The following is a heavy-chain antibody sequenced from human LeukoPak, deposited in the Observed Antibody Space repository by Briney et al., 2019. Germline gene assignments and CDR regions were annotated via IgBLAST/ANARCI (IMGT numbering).Heavy chain of an antibody. J-gene: IGHJ4*02. CDR2: IYPGDSDT. CDR3: ARHGLVVGSGFNYFDY. CDR1: GYSFTSYW. V-gene: IGHV5-51*01. D-gene: IGHD3-22*01. Sequence: GESLKISCKGSGYSFTSYWIGWVRQMPGKGLEWMGIIYPGDSDTRYSPSFQSQVTISADKSISTAYLQWSSLKASDTAMYYCARHGLVVGSGFNYFDYWGQGTLVTVSS.